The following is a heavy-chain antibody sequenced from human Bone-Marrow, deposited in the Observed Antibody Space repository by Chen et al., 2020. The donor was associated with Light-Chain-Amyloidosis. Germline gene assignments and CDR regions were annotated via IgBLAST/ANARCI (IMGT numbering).Heavy chain of an antibody. J-gene: IGHJ3*02. D-gene: IGHD3-9*01. CDR3: AKDISYDDILPGYPADAFDI. CDR2: SSGGGGSR. Sequence: EVQLLESGGGLVQPGGSLRLSCAASGFAFSSYAMSWVRQAPGKGLEWVATSSGGGGSRDYGDAVKGRLTISRDSSKSALCLKVNSLRAEDTAVYYCAKDISYDDILPGYPADAFDIWGQGTMVTVSS. V-gene: IGHV3-23*01. CDR1: GFAFSSYA.